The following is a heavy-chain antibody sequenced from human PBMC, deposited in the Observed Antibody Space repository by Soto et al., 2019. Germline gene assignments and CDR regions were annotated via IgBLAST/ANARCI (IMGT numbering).Heavy chain of an antibody. D-gene: IGHD1-1*01. CDR3: ARRRWNYFFDS. CDR1: GASINSSSDY. CDR2: IYYSGYT. Sequence: SATLSLNCTVPGASINSSSDYWGWFPQLPGKGLGWITIIYYSGYTYYNPSLKSRVTISVDTSKNQFSLKLRSVTAADTAVYYCARRRWNYFFDSWGQGTLVTVS. J-gene: IGHJ4*02. V-gene: IGHV4-39*01.